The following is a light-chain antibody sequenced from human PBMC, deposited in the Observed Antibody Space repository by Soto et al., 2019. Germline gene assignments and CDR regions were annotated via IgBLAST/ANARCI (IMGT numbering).Light chain of an antibody. Sequence: DIQMTQSPSSLSASVGDRVTITCRASQSISSSLNWYQQKPGKAPNLLIYTASFLQGGVPSRFSGSGSGTDFNLTITSLQREDFATYSCQQSYWTPYTFGQGTKVEIK. CDR3: QQSYWTPYT. CDR1: QSISSS. V-gene: IGKV1-39*01. J-gene: IGKJ2*01. CDR2: TAS.